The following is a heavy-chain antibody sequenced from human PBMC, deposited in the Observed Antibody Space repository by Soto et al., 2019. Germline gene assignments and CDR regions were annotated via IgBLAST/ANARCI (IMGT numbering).Heavy chain of an antibody. Sequence: SETLSLTCNVSGDSIINNHYYWGWIRQSPGTGLEWIASIYFTGSPQSNPSLRSRITISVDTTKNHFSLQLRSVTAADTAIYYCTRHSYTHPGIVDYWGQGTRVTVSS. CDR2: IYFTGSP. CDR3: TRHSYTHPGIVDY. V-gene: IGHV4-39*01. J-gene: IGHJ4*02. CDR1: GDSIINNHYY. D-gene: IGHD3-10*01.